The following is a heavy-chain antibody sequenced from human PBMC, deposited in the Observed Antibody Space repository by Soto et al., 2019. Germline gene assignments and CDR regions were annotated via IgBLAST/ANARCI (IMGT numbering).Heavy chain of an antibody. J-gene: IGHJ5*02. D-gene: IGHD3-10*01. Sequence: QVQLVQSGAEVKKPGSSVKVSCKASGGTFSSYAISWVRQAPGQGLEWMGGIIPIFGTANYAQKFQGRVTITADKSTSTDYMELSSLRSEDTAVYYCARSEVRGVLGWLDPWGQGTLVTVSS. CDR2: IIPIFGTA. CDR3: ARSEVRGVLGWLDP. V-gene: IGHV1-69*06. CDR1: GGTFSSYA.